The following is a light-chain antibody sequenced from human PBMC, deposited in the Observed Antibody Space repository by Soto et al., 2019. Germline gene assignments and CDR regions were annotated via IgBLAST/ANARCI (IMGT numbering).Light chain of an antibody. J-gene: IGKJ4*01. V-gene: IGKV3-20*01. CDR1: QSVSSSY. CDR3: QEYGSSPLT. CDR2: GAY. Sequence: EIVLTQSPGTLSLSPEERATLSCRASQSVSSSYLAWYQQKHGQAPRLLIYGAYSRATGIPDTFSGSGSGTVLTLTISRVEPEDFEVYYCQEYGSSPLTFGGGTKVEIK.